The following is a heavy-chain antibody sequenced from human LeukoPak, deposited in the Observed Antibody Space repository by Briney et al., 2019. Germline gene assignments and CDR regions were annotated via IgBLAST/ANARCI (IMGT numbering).Heavy chain of an antibody. CDR2: ISRSGSTK. J-gene: IGHJ5*02. V-gene: IGHV3-11*04. CDR1: GFTFSDYN. Sequence: GGSLRLSCAASGFTFSDYNMRWLRQAPGKGLEWVSSISRSGSTKYYADSVKGRFTISRDNAKNSLFLQMNSLRGEDTAVYYCARDNGYYDFWSGYGGNWFDPWGQGTLVTVSS. CDR3: ARDNGYYDFWSGYGGNWFDP. D-gene: IGHD3-3*01.